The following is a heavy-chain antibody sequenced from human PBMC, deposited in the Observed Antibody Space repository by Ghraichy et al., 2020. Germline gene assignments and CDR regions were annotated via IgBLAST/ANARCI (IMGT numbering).Heavy chain of an antibody. CDR1: GGSISSYY. Sequence: SETLSLTCTVSGGSISSYYWSWIRQPPGKGLEWIGYIYYSGSTNYNPSLKSRVTISVDTSKNQFSLKLSSVTAADTAVYYCAREGLFTVKRGYYFDYWGQGTLDSVSS. CDR3: AREGLFTVKRGYYFDY. D-gene: IGHD4-17*01. V-gene: IGHV4-59*01. CDR2: IYYSGST. J-gene: IGHJ4*02.